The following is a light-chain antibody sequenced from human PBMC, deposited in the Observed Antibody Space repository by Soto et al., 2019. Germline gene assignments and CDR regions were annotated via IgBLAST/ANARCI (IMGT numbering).Light chain of an antibody. CDR1: SSDVGAYNY. Sequence: QSVLTQPASVSGSPGQSIAISCTGTSSDVGAYNYVSWYQQHPGKAPQLLIYDVTSRPSGVSSRFSGSKSGNTASLTISGLQAEDEADYYCGSFPSRFGGGTKVTVL. V-gene: IGLV2-14*01. CDR3: GSFPSR. CDR2: DVT. J-gene: IGLJ3*02.